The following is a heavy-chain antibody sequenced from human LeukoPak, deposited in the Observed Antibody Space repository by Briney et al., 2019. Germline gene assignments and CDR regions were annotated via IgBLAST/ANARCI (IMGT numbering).Heavy chain of an antibody. CDR3: ARLDGYCSGGSCYSVSFVDP. CDR2: IYYSGST. D-gene: IGHD2-15*01. J-gene: IGHJ5*02. Sequence: PSETLSLTCTVSGGSISSSIYYWGWIRQPPGKGLEWIGSIYYSGSTYYNPSLKSRVTISVDTSKNQFSLKLSSVTAADTAVYYCARLDGYCSGGSCYSVSFVDPWGQGTLVTVSS. V-gene: IGHV4-39*01. CDR1: GGSISSSIYY.